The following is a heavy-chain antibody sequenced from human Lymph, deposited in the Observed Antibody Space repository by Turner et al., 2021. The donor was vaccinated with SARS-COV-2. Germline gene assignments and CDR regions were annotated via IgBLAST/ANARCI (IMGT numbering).Heavy chain of an antibody. Sequence: QVQLVQSGAEAKKPGASVKVSCKASGYTLTGYYMHWVRQAPVQGLEWMVWIHPNSGGTNYAQKFQGRVTMTRDTSISTAYMDLSRLRSDDAAMYYCARSRDLQSMVRGVDPFDYWGQGTLVTVSS. V-gene: IGHV1-2*02. D-gene: IGHD3-10*01. CDR2: IHPNSGGT. CDR3: ARSRDLQSMVRGVDPFDY. J-gene: IGHJ4*02. CDR1: GYTLTGYY.